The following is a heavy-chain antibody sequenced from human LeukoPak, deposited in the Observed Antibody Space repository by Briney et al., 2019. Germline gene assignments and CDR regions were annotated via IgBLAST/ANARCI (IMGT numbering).Heavy chain of an antibody. CDR3: ARAGDGGPIDY. Sequence: PSETLSLTCAVYGGSFSGYYWSCIRQPPRKGREWIGEINHSGSTNYNPSLKSRVTISVDTSKNQFSLKLSSVTAADTAVYYCARAGDGGPIDYWGQGTLVTVSS. D-gene: IGHD3-16*01. J-gene: IGHJ4*02. CDR2: INHSGST. CDR1: GGSFSGYY. V-gene: IGHV4-34*01.